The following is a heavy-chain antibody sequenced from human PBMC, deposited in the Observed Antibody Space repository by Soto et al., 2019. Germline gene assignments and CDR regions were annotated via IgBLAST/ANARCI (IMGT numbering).Heavy chain of an antibody. CDR3: ARSVAGDDY. D-gene: IGHD6-19*01. V-gene: IGHV4-59*01. CDR2: IYYSGST. CDR1: GGSISSYC. Sequence: PSETLSLTCTVSGGSISSYCWSWIRQPPGKGLEWIGYIYYSGSTNYNPSLKSRVTISVDTSKNQFSLKLSSVTAADTAVYYCARSVAGDDYWGQGTLVTVSS. J-gene: IGHJ4*02.